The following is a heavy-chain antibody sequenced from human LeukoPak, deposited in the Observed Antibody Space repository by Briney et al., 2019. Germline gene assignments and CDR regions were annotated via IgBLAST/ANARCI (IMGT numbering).Heavy chain of an antibody. J-gene: IGHJ4*02. D-gene: IGHD3-22*01. CDR2: IYYSGST. CDR1: GGSISSSSYY. CDR3: ARERDRESYYYDSSGIDY. Sequence: SETLSLTCTVSGGSISSSSYYWSWIRQPPGKGLEWIGYIYYSGSTNYNPSLKSRVTISVDTPKNQFSLKLSSVTAADTAVYYCARERDRESYYYDSSGIDYWGQGTLVTVSS. V-gene: IGHV4-61*01.